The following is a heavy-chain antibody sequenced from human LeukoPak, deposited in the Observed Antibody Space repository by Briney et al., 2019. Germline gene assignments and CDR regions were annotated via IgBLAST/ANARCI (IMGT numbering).Heavy chain of an antibody. Sequence: PGGSLRLSCAASGFSFSNHGMHWVRQAPGKRLEWVAVIWDDGNNKRYANSVNGRFTISRDNSENTLYLQMNSLRAEDTAVYYCARDLGPVGWSGYSFTERDYGMDVWGQGTTVTVSS. CDR2: IWDDGNNK. V-gene: IGHV3-33*01. CDR3: ARDLGPVGWSGYSFTERDYGMDV. D-gene: IGHD3-3*01. CDR1: GFSFSNHG. J-gene: IGHJ6*02.